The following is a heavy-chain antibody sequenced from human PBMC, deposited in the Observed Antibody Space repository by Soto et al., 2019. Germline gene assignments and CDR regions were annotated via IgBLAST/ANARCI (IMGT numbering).Heavy chain of an antibody. CDR2: IWYDGSNK. CDR3: ARFRGYYDSSGYLFDYYYGMDV. V-gene: IGHV3-33*03. Sequence: GGSLRLSCAASGVTFSSYGMHWVRQAPGKGLEWVAVIWYDGSNKYYADSVKGRFTISRDNAKNSLYLQMNSLRAEDTAVYYCARFRGYYDSSGYLFDYYYGMDVWGQGTTVTVSS. CDR1: GVTFSSYG. J-gene: IGHJ6*02. D-gene: IGHD3-22*01.